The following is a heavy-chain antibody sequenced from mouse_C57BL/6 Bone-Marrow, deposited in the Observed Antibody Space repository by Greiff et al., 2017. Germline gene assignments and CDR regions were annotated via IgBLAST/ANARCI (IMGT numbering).Heavy chain of an antibody. Sequence: EVQLQQSGTVLARPGASVKMSCKTSGYTFTSYWMHWVKQRPGQGLEWIGAIYPGNSDTSYNQKFKGKAKLTAVTSASTAYMELSSLTNEDSAVYYCTTYYYGSSNFDYWGQGTTLTVSS. D-gene: IGHD1-1*01. J-gene: IGHJ2*01. CDR2: IYPGNSDT. CDR3: TTYYYGSSNFDY. CDR1: GYTFTSYW. V-gene: IGHV1-5*01.